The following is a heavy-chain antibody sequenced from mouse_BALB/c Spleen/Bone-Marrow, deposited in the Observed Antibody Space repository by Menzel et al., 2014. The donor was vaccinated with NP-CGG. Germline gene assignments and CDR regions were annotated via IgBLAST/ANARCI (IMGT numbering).Heavy chain of an antibody. V-gene: IGHV1S81*02. D-gene: IGHD1-1*01. CDR2: INPSNGRT. Sequence: QVQLKHYGAELVKPGASVKLSCKASGYTFTSYWMHWVKQRPGQGLEWIGEINPSNGRTNYNEKFKSKATLTVDKSSSTAYMQLSSLTSEDSAVYYCAPYYYGSSYGFYWYFDVWGAGTTVTVSS. J-gene: IGHJ1*01. CDR1: GYTFTSYW. CDR3: APYYYGSSYGFYWYFDV.